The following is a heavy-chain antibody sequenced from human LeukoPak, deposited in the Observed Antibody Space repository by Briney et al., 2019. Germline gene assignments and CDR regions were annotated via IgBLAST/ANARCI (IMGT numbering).Heavy chain of an antibody. D-gene: IGHD3-10*01. Sequence: AESLKISCKGSGYSITSYWIGWVRQMAGEGLECMGIIYPGDSDTRYSPSFQGHVTISADKSISTAYLQRSSLKASDTAMYYCARLLLWFGELSGFDYWGQGTLVTVSS. J-gene: IGHJ4*02. CDR2: IYPGDSDT. V-gene: IGHV5-51*01. CDR1: GYSITSYW. CDR3: ARLLLWFGELSGFDY.